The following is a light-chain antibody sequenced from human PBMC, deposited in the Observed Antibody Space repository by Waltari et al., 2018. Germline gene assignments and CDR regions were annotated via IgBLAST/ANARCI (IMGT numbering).Light chain of an antibody. CDR3: HQYGSSFRT. J-gene: IGKJ1*01. CDR2: GAS. V-gene: IGKV3-20*01. Sequence: ENVLTQSPGTLSLSPGERATLSCRASQSVSSNYLAWYQQRPGQAPRLLIYGASSRATGIPDRFSGSGSGTDFTLTISRLEPEDFAVYYCHQYGSSFRTFGQGTKVEIK. CDR1: QSVSSNY.